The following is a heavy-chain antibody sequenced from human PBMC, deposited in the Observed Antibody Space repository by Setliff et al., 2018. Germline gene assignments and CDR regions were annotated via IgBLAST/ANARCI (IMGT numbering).Heavy chain of an antibody. CDR2: IYHSGST. Sequence: ASETLSLTCAVSGYSISSGYYWGWIRQPPGKGLEWIGSIYHSGSTYYNPSLKSRVTISVDTSKNQFSLKLSSVTAADTAVYYCARQPEGGYYDSSGYYGMAPYYFDYWGQGTRVTVSS. V-gene: IGHV4-38-2*01. D-gene: IGHD3-22*01. J-gene: IGHJ4*02. CDR1: GYSISSGYY. CDR3: ARQPEGGYYDSSGYYGMAPYYFDY.